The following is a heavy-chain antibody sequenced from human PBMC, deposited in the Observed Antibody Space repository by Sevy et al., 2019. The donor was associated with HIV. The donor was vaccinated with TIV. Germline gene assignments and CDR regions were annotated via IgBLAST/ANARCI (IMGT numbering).Heavy chain of an antibody. Sequence: GGSLRLSCAASGFTFSSYSMNWVRQAPGKGLEWVSYISSSSSTIYYADSVKGRFTISRDNAKNSLYLQMNSLRAEDTAVYYCARDRSRILPTGFDYWGQGTLVTVSS. CDR3: ARDRSRILPTGFDY. J-gene: IGHJ4*02. CDR2: ISSSSSTI. V-gene: IGHV3-48*01. CDR1: GFTFSSYS. D-gene: IGHD2-15*01.